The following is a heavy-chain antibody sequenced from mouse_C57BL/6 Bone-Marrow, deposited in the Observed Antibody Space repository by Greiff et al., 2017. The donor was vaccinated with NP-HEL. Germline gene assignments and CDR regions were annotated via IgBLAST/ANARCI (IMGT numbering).Heavy chain of an antibody. D-gene: IGHD1-1*01. CDR2: IYPGSGST. CDR3: ARDYYGSSRYYFDY. CDR1: GYTFTSYW. Sequence: VQLQQPGAELVKPGASVKMSCKASGYTFTSYWITWVKQRPGQGLEWIGDIYPGSGSTNYNEKFKSKATLTVDTSSSTAYMQLSSLTSEDSAVYYCARDYYGSSRYYFDYWGQGTTLTVSS. J-gene: IGHJ2*01. V-gene: IGHV1-55*01.